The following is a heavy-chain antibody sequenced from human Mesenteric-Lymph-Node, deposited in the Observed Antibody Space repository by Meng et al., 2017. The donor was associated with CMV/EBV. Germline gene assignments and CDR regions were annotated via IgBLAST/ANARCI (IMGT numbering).Heavy chain of an antibody. V-gene: IGHV3-9*01. D-gene: IGHD4-23*01. J-gene: IGHJ2*01. CDR1: GFTFDDYA. CDR3: AKDITTVVTAGYFDL. Sequence: GGSLRPSCAASGFTFDDYAMHWVRQAPGEGLEWVSGISWHSGNIGYADSVKGRFTISRDNAKNSLYLQMNSLRAEDTALYYCAKDITTVVTAGYFDLWGRGTLVTVSS. CDR2: ISWHSGNI.